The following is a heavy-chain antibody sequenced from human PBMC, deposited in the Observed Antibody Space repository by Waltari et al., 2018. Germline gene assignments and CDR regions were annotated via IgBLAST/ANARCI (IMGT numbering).Heavy chain of an antibody. V-gene: IGHV3-74*01. Sequence: EGQLVESGGGLVQPGGSLRLSCAASGFTFSAFYMHWVRQAPGKGLVWVSRIKADGSGATYADSVRGRFTISRDNTKSTLYLQMNSLRVDDTAVYYCANHRPGGYGMAVWGQGTTVTVSS. J-gene: IGHJ6*02. CDR3: ANHRPGGYGMAV. CDR1: GFTFSAFY. D-gene: IGHD2-15*01. CDR2: IKADGSGA.